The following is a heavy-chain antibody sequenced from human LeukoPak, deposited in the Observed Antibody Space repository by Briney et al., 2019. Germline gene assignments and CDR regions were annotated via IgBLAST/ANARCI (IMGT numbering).Heavy chain of an antibody. CDR1: GFTFSSYG. D-gene: IGHD3-22*01. CDR2: IWYDGSNK. CDR3: ARDKPPPYYYDSSGIFDY. Sequence: PGRSLRLSCAASGFTFSSYGMHWVRQAPDKGLEWVAVIWYDGSNKYYADPVKGRFTISRDNSKNTLYLQMNSLRAEDTAVYYCARDKPPPYYYDSSGIFDYWGQGTLVTVSS. V-gene: IGHV3-33*01. J-gene: IGHJ4*02.